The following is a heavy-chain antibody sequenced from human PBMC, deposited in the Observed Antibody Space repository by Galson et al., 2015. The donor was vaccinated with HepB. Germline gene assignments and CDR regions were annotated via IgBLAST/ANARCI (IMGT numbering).Heavy chain of an antibody. CDR3: AGGWGGSGDYLPLGMDV. V-gene: IGHV1-8*02. Sequence: SLRVSCKASGFTFTSYDINWVRQAPGQGLEWIARVTPYSGETDYAQTFQGRVSVTRDTSMGRADMDLNSLRSEDPAVYYCAGGWGGSGDYLPLGMDVWGQGTPVSVSS. J-gene: IGHJ6*02. CDR2: VTPYSGET. CDR1: GFTFTSYD. D-gene: IGHD4-17*01.